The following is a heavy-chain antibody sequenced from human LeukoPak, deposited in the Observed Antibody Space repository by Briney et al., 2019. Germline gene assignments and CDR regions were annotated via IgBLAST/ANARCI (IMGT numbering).Heavy chain of an antibody. CDR1: GYTFTSYA. V-gene: IGHV1-18*01. J-gene: IGHJ4*02. CDR2: ISPYSGIT. CDR3: ARLDSYGSSQADY. D-gene: IGHD5-18*01. Sequence: GASVKVSCTTSGYTFTSYAITWVRQAPGQGLEWMGWISPYSGITNYAQMLQGRVTMTTDTSTSTAYMELRSLRSDDTAMYYCARLDSYGSSQADYWGQGALVTVSS.